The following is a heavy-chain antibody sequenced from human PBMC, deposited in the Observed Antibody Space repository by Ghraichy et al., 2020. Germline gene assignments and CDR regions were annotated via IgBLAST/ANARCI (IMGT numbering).Heavy chain of an antibody. CDR3: ARDLNEYYYGSGSYFPFDY. CDR2: ISAYNGNT. J-gene: IGHJ4*02. Sequence: ASVKVSCKASGYTFTSYGISWVRQAPGQGLEWMGWISAYNGNTNYAQKLQGRVTMTTDTSTSTAYMELRSLRSDDTAVYYCARDLNEYYYGSGSYFPFDYWGQGTLVTVSS. V-gene: IGHV1-18*01. CDR1: GYTFTSYG. D-gene: IGHD3-10*01.